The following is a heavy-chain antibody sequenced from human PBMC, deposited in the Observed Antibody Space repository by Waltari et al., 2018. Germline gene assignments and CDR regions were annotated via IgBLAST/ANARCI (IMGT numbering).Heavy chain of an antibody. CDR2: FDPEDGET. J-gene: IGHJ5*02. Sequence: QVQLVQSGAEVKKPGASVKVSCKVSGYTLTELSMHWVRQAPGKGLEWMGGFDPEDGETSYAQKFRGRVTMTEDTSTDTAYMELSSLRSEDTAVYYCATVGYCSGGSCSPGRLNWFDPWGQGTLVTVSS. V-gene: IGHV1-24*01. CDR3: ATVGYCSGGSCSPGRLNWFDP. CDR1: GYTLTELS. D-gene: IGHD2-15*01.